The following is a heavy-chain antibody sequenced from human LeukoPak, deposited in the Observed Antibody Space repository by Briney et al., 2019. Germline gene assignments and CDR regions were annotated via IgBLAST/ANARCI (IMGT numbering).Heavy chain of an antibody. J-gene: IGHJ4*02. CDR2: ISAYNGNT. V-gene: IGHV1-18*01. CDR3: ARDILVATAFRHSFDY. CDR1: GYTFTSYG. Sequence: GASVKVSCKASGYTFTSYGISWVRQAPGQGLEWMGWISAYNGNTNYAQKLQGRVTMTTDTSTCTAYMELRSLRSDDTGVYYCARDILVATAFRHSFDYWGQGTLVTVSS. D-gene: IGHD5-12*01.